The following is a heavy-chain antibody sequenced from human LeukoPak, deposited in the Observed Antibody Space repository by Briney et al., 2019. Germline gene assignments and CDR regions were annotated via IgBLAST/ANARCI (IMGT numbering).Heavy chain of an antibody. Sequence: GGSLRLSCAASGFTFSSYSMNWVRQAPGKRLEWVSSISSSSSYIYYADSVKGRFTISRDNAKNSLYLQMNSLRAEDTAVYYCARDSYYGSGSYYTPTYYFDYWGQGTLVTVSS. CDR1: GFTFSSYS. CDR3: ARDSYYGSGSYYTPTYYFDY. CDR2: ISSSSSYI. D-gene: IGHD3-10*01. V-gene: IGHV3-21*01. J-gene: IGHJ4*02.